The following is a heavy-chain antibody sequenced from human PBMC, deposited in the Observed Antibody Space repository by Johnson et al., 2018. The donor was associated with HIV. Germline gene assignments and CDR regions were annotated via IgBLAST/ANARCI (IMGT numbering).Heavy chain of an antibody. CDR2: IRNDGSVT. Sequence: VQLVESGGGLVQPGGSLRLSCAASGFDFSSSWMHWVRQAPGKGLVWVSRIRNDGSVTTYADSVKGRFFISSDNSKNSLYLQMNSLRAEDTAVYYCATLKGPRLHIAARRPDAFDIWGQGTMVTVSS. D-gene: IGHD6-6*01. J-gene: IGHJ3*02. CDR3: ATLKGPRLHIAARRPDAFDI. V-gene: IGHV3-74*02. CDR1: GFDFSSSW.